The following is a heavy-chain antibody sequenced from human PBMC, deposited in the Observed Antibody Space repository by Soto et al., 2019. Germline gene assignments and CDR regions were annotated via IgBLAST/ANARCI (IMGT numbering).Heavy chain of an antibody. V-gene: IGHV3-23*01. CDR1: GFTFSSYA. Sequence: PGGSLRLSCAASGFTFSSYAMSWVRQAPGKGLEWVSAISGSGGSTYYADSVKGRFTISRDNSKNTLYLQMNSLRAEDTAVYYCAKPNHPYYYDSSGYFLPFDYWGQGTLVTVSS. CDR3: AKPNHPYYYDSSGYFLPFDY. J-gene: IGHJ4*02. CDR2: ISGSGGST. D-gene: IGHD3-22*01.